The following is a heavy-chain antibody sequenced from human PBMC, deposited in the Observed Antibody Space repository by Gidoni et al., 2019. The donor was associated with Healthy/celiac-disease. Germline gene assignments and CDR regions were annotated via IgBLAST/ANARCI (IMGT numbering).Heavy chain of an antibody. J-gene: IGHJ6*02. V-gene: IGHV4-59*08. CDR2: IYYSGST. CDR1: GGSISSYY. D-gene: IGHD2-21*02. Sequence: QVQLQESGPGLVKPSETLSLTCTVSGGSISSYYWRWIRQPPGKGLEWIGYIYYSGSTNYNPSLKSRVTISVDTSKNQFSLKLSSVTAADTAVYYCARGHFTYCGGDCYSWASLGHLYYYYGMDVWGQGTTVTVSS. CDR3: ARGHFTYCGGDCYSWASLGHLYYYYGMDV.